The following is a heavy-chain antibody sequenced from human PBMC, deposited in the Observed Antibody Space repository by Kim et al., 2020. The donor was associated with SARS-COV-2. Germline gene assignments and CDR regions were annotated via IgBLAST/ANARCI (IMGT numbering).Heavy chain of an antibody. J-gene: IGHJ3*02. CDR1: GYTLTELS. D-gene: IGHD2-15*01. V-gene: IGHV1-24*01. CDR3: ATSQLLGYCSGGSCYSDTLDAFDI. Sequence: ASVKVSCKVSGYTLTELSMHWVRQAPGKGLEWMGGFDPEDGETIYAQKFQGRVTMTEDTSTDTAYMELSSLRSEDTAVYYCATSQLLGYCSGGSCYSDTLDAFDIWGQGTMVTVSS. CDR2: FDPEDGET.